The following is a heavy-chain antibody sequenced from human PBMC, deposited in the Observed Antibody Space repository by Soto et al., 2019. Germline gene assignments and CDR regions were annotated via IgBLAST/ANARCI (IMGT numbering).Heavy chain of an antibody. Sequence: GGSLRLSCAASGFTFSSYDMHWVRQATGKGLEWVSAIGTAGDTYYPGSVKGRFTISRENAKNSLYLQMNSLRAGDTAAYYCARDKVYYDSSGYRHYYYYGMDVWGQGTTVTVSS. CDR2: IGTAGDT. J-gene: IGHJ6*02. D-gene: IGHD3-22*01. V-gene: IGHV3-13*01. CDR1: GFTFSSYD. CDR3: ARDKVYYDSSGYRHYYYYGMDV.